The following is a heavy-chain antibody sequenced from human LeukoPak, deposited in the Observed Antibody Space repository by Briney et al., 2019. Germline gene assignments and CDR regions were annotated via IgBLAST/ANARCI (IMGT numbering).Heavy chain of an antibody. V-gene: IGHV3-21*01. CDR2: ITSSTGNI. D-gene: IGHD3-10*01. J-gene: IGHJ4*02. CDR1: GLIFSTYS. Sequence: GGSLRLSCAVSGLIFSTYSMNWVRQAPGKGLEWVSSITSSTGNIHYGDSMMGRFTMSRDNAKNSVYLQMNSLRAEDAALYYWATDSSFGELTGYWGQGTLVTVSS. CDR3: ATDSSFGELTGY.